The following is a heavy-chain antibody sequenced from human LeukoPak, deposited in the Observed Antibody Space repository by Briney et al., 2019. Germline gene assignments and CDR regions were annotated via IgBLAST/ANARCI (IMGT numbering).Heavy chain of an antibody. J-gene: IGHJ4*02. CDR1: GFTFSSYW. V-gene: IGHV3-7*01. Sequence: GGSLRLSCAASGFTFSSYWMSWVRQAPGKGLEWVANIKQDGSEKYYVDSVKGRFTISRDNAKNSLYLQMNSLRAEDTAVYYCARGNYYDSSGYYLRYWGQGTLVTVSS. CDR2: IKQDGSEK. D-gene: IGHD3-22*01. CDR3: ARGNYYDSSGYYLRY.